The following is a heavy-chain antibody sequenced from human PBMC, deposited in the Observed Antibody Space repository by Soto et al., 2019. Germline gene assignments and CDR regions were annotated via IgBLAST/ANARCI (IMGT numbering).Heavy chain of an antibody. CDR1: GYTFTSYA. D-gene: IGHD3-10*01. CDR2: INAGNGNT. J-gene: IGHJ2*01. CDR3: ARVRGDTRYWYFDL. V-gene: IGHV1-3*01. Sequence: QVQLVQSGAEVKKPGASVKVSCKASGYTFTSYAMHWVRQAPGQRLEWMGWINAGNGNTKYSQKFQGRVTITRDTSASTAYMELSSLRSEDTAVYYCARVRGDTRYWYFDLWGRGTLVTVSS.